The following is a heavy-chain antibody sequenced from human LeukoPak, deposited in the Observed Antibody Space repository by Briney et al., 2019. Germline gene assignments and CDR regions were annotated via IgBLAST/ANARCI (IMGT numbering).Heavy chain of an antibody. Sequence: GGSLRLSCAGSGCTVSSNYMSWVRQAPGKGLEWVSVIYSGGSTYYADSVKGRFTISRDTSKNTLYLQMNSLRAEDTAVYYCARAAGRGVLSFDYWGQGTLVTVSS. V-gene: IGHV3-53*01. CDR2: IYSGGST. CDR3: ARAAGRGVLSFDY. J-gene: IGHJ4*02. D-gene: IGHD3-10*01. CDR1: GCTVSSNY.